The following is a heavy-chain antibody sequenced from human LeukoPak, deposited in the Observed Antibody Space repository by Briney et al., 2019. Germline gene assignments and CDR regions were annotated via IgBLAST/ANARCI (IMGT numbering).Heavy chain of an antibody. J-gene: IGHJ5*02. CDR2: IIPVLSTT. V-gene: IGHV1-69*05. Sequence: ASVRVSCKTSGGSLSNYAFNWVRQAPGQGLEWMGGIIPVLSTTNYAQKFQGRVTITTDESTNTAYMEMSSLTSEDTAVYFCANSSTTLNAFGPWGQGTLVTVSS. CDR3: ANSSTTLNAFGP. D-gene: IGHD2-2*01. CDR1: GGSLSNYA.